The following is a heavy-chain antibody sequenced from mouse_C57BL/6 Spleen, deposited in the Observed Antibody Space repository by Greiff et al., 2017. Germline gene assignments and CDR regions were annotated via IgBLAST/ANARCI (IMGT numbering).Heavy chain of an antibody. CDR1: GYTFTSYD. J-gene: IGHJ4*01. CDR3: ARSGDPYAMDY. CDR2: IYPRDGST. V-gene: IGHV1-85*01. Sequence: QVQLQQSGPELVKPGASVKLSCKASGYTFTSYDINWVEQRPGQGLEWIGWIYPRDGSTKYNEKFKGKATLTVDTSSSTAYMELHSLTSEDSAVYFCARSGDPYAMDYWGQGTSVTVSS. D-gene: IGHD3-1*01.